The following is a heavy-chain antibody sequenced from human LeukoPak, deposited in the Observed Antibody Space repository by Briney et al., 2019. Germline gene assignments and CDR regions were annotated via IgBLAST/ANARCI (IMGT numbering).Heavy chain of an antibody. Sequence: ASVKVSCKASGYTFTGYYMHWVRQAPGQGLEWMGWINPNSGGTNYAQKFQGRVTMTRDASISTAYMELSRLRSDDTAVYYCARSHVLLWFGELSTNWFDPWGRGTLVTVSS. CDR3: ARSHVLLWFGELSTNWFDP. CDR2: INPNSGGT. V-gene: IGHV1-2*02. J-gene: IGHJ5*02. CDR1: GYTFTGYY. D-gene: IGHD3-10*01.